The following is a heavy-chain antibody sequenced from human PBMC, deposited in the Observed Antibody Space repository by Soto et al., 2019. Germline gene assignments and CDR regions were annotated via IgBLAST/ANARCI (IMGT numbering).Heavy chain of an antibody. D-gene: IGHD3-3*01. J-gene: IGHJ6*04. CDR3: TREDELCSGYSFGMDV. V-gene: IGHV3-73*01. CDR2: IRSKANSYAT. Sequence: GGSLRLSCAASGFTFSGSAMHWVRQASGKGLEWVGRIRSKANSYATAYAASVKGRFTISRDDSKNTAYLQVNSLKTEDTAVYYCTREDELCSGYSFGMDVWGKGTPGIGSS. CDR1: GFTFSGSA.